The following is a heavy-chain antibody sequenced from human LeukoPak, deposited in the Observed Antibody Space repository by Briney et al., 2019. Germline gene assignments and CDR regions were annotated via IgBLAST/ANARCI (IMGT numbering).Heavy chain of an antibody. J-gene: IGHJ4*02. D-gene: IGHD1-26*01. V-gene: IGHV1-18*01. Sequence: ASVKVSCKASGYTFTSYGISWVRQAPGQGLEWMGWISAYNGNTNYAQKLQSRVTMTTDTSTSTAYMELRSLRSDDTAVYYCAKVGSYSSLYYFDYWGQGTLVTVSS. CDR3: AKVGSYSSLYYFDY. CDR1: GYTFTSYG. CDR2: ISAYNGNT.